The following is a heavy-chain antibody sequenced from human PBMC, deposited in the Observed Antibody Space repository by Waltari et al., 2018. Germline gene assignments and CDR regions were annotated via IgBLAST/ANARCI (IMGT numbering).Heavy chain of an antibody. Sequence: QVQLQESGPGLVKPSQTLSLTCTVSGGPISSGSYHWRWIRQPAGKGLEWIGYIYTSGRTNYNPSLKSRVTISVDTSKNQFSLKLSSVTAADTAVYYCATGYSSGWTHYWGQGTLVTVSS. D-gene: IGHD6-19*01. CDR1: GGPISSGSYH. V-gene: IGHV4-61*09. J-gene: IGHJ4*02. CDR3: ATGYSSGWTHY. CDR2: IYTSGRT.